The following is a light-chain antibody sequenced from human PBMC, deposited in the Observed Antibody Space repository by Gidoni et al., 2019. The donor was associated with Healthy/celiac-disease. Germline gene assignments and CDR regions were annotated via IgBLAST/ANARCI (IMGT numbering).Light chain of an antibody. CDR1: SSDVGGYNY. CDR2: EVS. Sequence: QPALTQPASVSRSPGQSITISCTGTSSDVGGYNYASWYQQHPGKAPKLMIYEVSNRPSGVSNRFSGSKSGNTASLTISGLQAEDEADYYCSSYTSSSTLVFGGGTKLTVL. J-gene: IGLJ2*01. V-gene: IGLV2-14*01. CDR3: SSYTSSSTLV.